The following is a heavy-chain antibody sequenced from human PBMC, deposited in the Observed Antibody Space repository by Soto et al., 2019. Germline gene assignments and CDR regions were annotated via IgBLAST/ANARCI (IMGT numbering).Heavy chain of an antibody. J-gene: IGHJ3*02. CDR3: AKDMEAKLLRAFDI. V-gene: IGHV3-9*01. Sequence: EVQLVESGGGLAQPGRSLRLSCAASGFTFDDYVMHWVRQAPGKGLEWVSGIGWNSGSIGYADSVKGRFTISRDNAKNSLYLQMNSLRAEDTALYYCAKDMEAKLLRAFDIWGQGTMVTVSS. CDR2: IGWNSGSI. D-gene: IGHD2-15*01. CDR1: GFTFDDYV.